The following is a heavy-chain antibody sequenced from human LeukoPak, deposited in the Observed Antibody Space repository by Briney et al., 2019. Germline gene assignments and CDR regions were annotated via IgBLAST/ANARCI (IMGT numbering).Heavy chain of an antibody. D-gene: IGHD2-2*01. CDR1: SEFTFSSYW. Sequence: PGGSLRLSCAASSEFTFSSYWMNWVRQAPGRGLEWVANIKQDGSVKYYVDSVKGRFTISRDNAKNLLYLQMNSLRAEDTAVYYCARTLYSSTGNWGQGTLVTVSS. J-gene: IGHJ4*02. V-gene: IGHV3-7*03. CDR2: IKQDGSVK. CDR3: ARTLYSSTGN.